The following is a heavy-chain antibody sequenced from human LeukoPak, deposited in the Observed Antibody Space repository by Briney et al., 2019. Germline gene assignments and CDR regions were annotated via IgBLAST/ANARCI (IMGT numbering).Heavy chain of an antibody. J-gene: IGHJ5*02. CDR1: GFTFSSYG. Sequence: PGGSLRLSCAASGFTFSSYGMHWVRQAPGKGLEWVAVISYDGSNKYYADSAKGRFTISRDNSKNTLYLQMNSLRAEDTAVYYCAKDRGAGGNWFDPWGQGTLVTVSS. CDR2: ISYDGSNK. D-gene: IGHD3-10*01. CDR3: AKDRGAGGNWFDP. V-gene: IGHV3-30*18.